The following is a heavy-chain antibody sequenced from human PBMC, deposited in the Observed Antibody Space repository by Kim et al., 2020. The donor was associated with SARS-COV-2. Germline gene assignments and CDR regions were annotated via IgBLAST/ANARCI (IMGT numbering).Heavy chain of an antibody. Sequence: YEGSNKHYADAVKGRFTISRDNSKNTLYLQMNSLRAEDTAVYYCARVLDYWGQGTLVTVSS. CDR2: YEGSNK. J-gene: IGHJ4*02. V-gene: IGHV3-30-3*01. CDR3: ARVLDY.